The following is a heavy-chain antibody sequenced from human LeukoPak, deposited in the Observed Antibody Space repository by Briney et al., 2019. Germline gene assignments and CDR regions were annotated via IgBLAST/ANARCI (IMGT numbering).Heavy chain of an antibody. D-gene: IGHD3-10*01. CDR3: ASYLYGSGSYYMAAGNYYYYGMDV. V-gene: IGHV1-2*02. J-gene: IGHJ6*02. CDR1: GYTFTGYH. Sequence: ASVKVSCKASGYTFTGYHMHWVRQAPGQGLEWTGWINPNSGGTNYAQKFQGRVTMTRDTSISTAYMELSRLRSDDTAVYYCASYLYGSGSYYMAAGNYYYYGMDVWGQGTTVTVSS. CDR2: INPNSGGT.